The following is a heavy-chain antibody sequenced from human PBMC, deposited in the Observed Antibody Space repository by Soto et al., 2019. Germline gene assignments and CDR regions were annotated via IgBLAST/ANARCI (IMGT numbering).Heavy chain of an antibody. CDR1: EYRCASYC. J-gene: IGHJ6*02. Sequence: RISKRGSEYRCASYCIGWVSQMPGKDLEWMGIIYPGDSDTRYSPSFQGQVTISADKSLRTAYLQWTSLKASDTALYYCARTRSFTLGFYYDGMDVWGQGTTVTVSS. CDR2: IYPGDSDT. CDR3: ARTRSFTLGFYYDGMDV. D-gene: IGHD6-6*01. V-gene: IGHV5-51*01.